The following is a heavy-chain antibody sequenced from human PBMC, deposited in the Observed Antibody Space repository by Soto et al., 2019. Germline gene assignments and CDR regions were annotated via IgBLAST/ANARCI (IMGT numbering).Heavy chain of an antibody. D-gene: IGHD6-13*01. Sequence: ASVKVCSKASGFTFTSSAVQWVRQARGQRLEWIGWIVVGSGNTNYAQKFQERVTITRDMSTSTAYMELSSLRSEDTAVYYCAKADYSYSWAPGDYWGQGTLVTVSS. J-gene: IGHJ4*02. CDR2: IVVGSGNT. CDR1: GFTFTSSA. CDR3: AKADYSYSWAPGDY. V-gene: IGHV1-58*01.